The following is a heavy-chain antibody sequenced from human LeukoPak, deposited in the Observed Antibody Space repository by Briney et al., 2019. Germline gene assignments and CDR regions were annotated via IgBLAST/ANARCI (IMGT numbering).Heavy chain of an antibody. J-gene: IGHJ6*02. CDR2: ISGSGGST. D-gene: IGHD3-3*01. Sequence: PGGSLRLSCAASGFTSSSYAMSWVRQAPGKGLEWVSAISGSGGSTYYADSVKGRFTISRDNSKNTLYLQMNSLRAEDTAVYYCAESYDFFYGMDVWGQGTTVTVSS. V-gene: IGHV3-23*01. CDR1: GFTSSSYA. CDR3: AESYDFFYGMDV.